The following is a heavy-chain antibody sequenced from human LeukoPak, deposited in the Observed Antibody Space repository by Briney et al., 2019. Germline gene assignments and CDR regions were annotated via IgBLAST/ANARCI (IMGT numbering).Heavy chain of an antibody. CDR3: ARDLEGNHYGSGTYPQ. V-gene: IGHV1-2*02. J-gene: IGHJ4*02. CDR2: INPNSGGT. D-gene: IGHD3-10*01. Sequence: APMKVSCKPSGYTFSGYYIHWLRQAPGQGLEWMGFINPNSGGTNYAQKFQGRVTMTRDTSISTAYMELSSLTSDDTAVYYCARDLEGNHYGSGTYPQWGQGTLITVSS. CDR1: GYTFSGYY.